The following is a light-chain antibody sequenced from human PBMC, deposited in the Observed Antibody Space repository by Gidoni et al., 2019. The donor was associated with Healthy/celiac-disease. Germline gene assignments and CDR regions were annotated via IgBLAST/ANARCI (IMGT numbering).Light chain of an antibody. CDR1: QGISSY. CDR3: QQYYSYPGT. V-gene: IGKV1-8*01. J-gene: IGKJ1*01. Sequence: AIRMTQSPSSFSASTGDRVTITCRASQGISSYLAWYQQKPGKAPKLLNYAASTLQSGVPSRFSGSGSGAYFTLTISCLQSEDLTTYCCQQYYSYPGTFGQGTKVEIK. CDR2: AAS.